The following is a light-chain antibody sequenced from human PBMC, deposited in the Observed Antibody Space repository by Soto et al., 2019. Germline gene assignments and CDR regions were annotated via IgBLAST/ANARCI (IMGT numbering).Light chain of an antibody. J-gene: IGKJ3*01. CDR2: GAS. CDR1: QSVSSSF. V-gene: IGKV3-20*01. CDR3: QHYGRSPPRT. Sequence: EIVLTQSPGTLSFSPGERATLSCRASQSVSSSFLAWYQQKPGQAPRLLIYGASSRATGIPDRFSGSLSGTDFTLTISRLEPEDFAVYYCQHYGRSPPRTFGPGIKVDVK.